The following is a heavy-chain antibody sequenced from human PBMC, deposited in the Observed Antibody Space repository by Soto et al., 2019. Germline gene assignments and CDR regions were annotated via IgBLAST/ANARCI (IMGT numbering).Heavy chain of an antibody. V-gene: IGHV1-69*13. CDR2: IIPIFGTA. J-gene: IGHJ5*02. Sequence: SVKVSCKASGGTFSSYAISWVRQAPGQGLEWMGGIIPIFGTANYAQKFQGRVTITADESTSTAYMELSSLRSEDTAVYYCARGIRAGYYDFWSGYNWFDPWGQGTLVTVSS. CDR1: GGTFSSYA. D-gene: IGHD3-3*01. CDR3: ARGIRAGYYDFWSGYNWFDP.